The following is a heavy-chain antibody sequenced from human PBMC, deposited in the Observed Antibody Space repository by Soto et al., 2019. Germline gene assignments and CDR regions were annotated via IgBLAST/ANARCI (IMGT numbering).Heavy chain of an antibody. J-gene: IGHJ4*02. CDR2: IYYSGST. D-gene: IGHD3-10*01. CDR1: GGSISSYY. V-gene: IGHV4-59*12. Sequence: SETLSLTCTVSGGSISSYYWSWIRQPPGKGLEWIGYIYYSGSTNYNPSLKSRVTISVDTSKNQFSLKLSSVTAADTAVYYCARGPAKERPGTVYYYGSGSYPDYWGQGTLVTVSS. CDR3: ARGPAKERPGTVYYYGSGSYPDY.